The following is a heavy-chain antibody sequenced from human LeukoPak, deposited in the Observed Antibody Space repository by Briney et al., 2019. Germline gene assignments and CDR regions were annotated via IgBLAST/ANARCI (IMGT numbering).Heavy chain of an antibody. CDR2: IRSKAYGGTT. D-gene: IGHD1-7*01. J-gene: IGHJ5*02. CDR1: GFTFGDYA. CDR3: TRWYNWYYQAWFDP. Sequence: PGGSLRLSCTASGFTFGDYAMSWFRQAPGKGLEWVGFIRSKAYGGTTEYAASVKGRFTISRDDSKSIAYLQMNSLKTEDTAVYYCTRWYNWYYQAWFDPWGQGALVTVSS. V-gene: IGHV3-49*03.